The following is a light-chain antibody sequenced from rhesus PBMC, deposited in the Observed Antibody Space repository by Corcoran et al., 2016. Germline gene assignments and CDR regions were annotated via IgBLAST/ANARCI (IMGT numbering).Light chain of an antibody. CDR1: ESVGSY. J-gene: IGKJ1*01. CDR3: QQYNDLHWT. CDR2: NTY. V-gene: IGKV3-40*03. Sequence: EIVMTQSPATLSLSPGETATLSCRASESVGSYLAWYQQKPGQAPKLLVQNTYFRATGIQDRFSGSGYRTEFTLTIRSLEPEDVGVDHCQQYNDLHWTFGQGTKVEIK.